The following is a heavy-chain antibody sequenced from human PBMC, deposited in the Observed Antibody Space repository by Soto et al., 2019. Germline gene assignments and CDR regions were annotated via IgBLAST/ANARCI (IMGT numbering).Heavy chain of an antibody. J-gene: IGHJ3*02. V-gene: IGHV5-51*01. CDR3: ASPLGVGGPEGAFDI. CDR2: IYPGDSDT. D-gene: IGHD1-26*01. CDR1: GYSFTSYW. Sequence: GESLKISCKGSGYSFTSYWIGWVRQMPGKGLEWMGIIYPGDSDTRYSPSFQGQVTIPDDKSISTAYLQWSSLKASDTAMYYCASPLGVGGPEGAFDIWGQGTMVTVSS.